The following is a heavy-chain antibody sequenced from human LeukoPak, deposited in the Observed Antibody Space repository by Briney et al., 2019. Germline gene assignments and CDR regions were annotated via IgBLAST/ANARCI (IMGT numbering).Heavy chain of an antibody. Sequence: ASVKVSCKASGYTFTSYGISWVRQAPGQGLEWMGWISAYNGNTNYAQKLQGRVTMTTDTSTSTAYMELRSLRSDDTAVYYCASTDIVVVPAAIDYYGMDVWGQGTTVTVSS. CDR1: GYTFTSYG. J-gene: IGHJ6*02. V-gene: IGHV1-18*01. CDR2: ISAYNGNT. D-gene: IGHD2-2*01. CDR3: ASTDIVVVPAAIDYYGMDV.